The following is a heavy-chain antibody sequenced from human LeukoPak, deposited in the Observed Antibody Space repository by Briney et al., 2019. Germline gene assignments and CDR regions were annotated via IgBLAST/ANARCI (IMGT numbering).Heavy chain of an antibody. CDR2: INHSGST. CDR1: GGSFSDYY. D-gene: IGHD3-10*01. Sequence: PSETLSLTCAVYGGSFSDYYWSWIRQPPGKGLEWIGEINHSGSTNYNPSLKSRVTISVDTSKNQFSLKLSSVTAADTAVYYCAREGTMVRADYWGQGTLVTVSS. V-gene: IGHV4-34*01. CDR3: AREGTMVRADY. J-gene: IGHJ4*02.